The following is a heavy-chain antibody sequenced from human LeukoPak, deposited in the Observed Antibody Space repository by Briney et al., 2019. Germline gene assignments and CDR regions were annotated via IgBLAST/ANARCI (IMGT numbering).Heavy chain of an antibody. J-gene: IGHJ2*01. CDR3: ARTHPGRWYFDL. CDR1: GLRFVDNY. CDR2: ISSGSGTTI. V-gene: IGHV3-11*01. Sequence: PGGSLGLSCAASGLRFVDNYMSWIRQAPGKGLEWLSYISSGSGTTIYYGDSVRGRFTISRDDAENLLYLQMSNLRAEDMAVYYCARTHPGRWYFDLWGRGTLVTVSS.